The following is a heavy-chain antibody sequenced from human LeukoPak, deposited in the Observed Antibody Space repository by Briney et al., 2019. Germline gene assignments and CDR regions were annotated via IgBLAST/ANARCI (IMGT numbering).Heavy chain of an antibody. CDR3: AKDAGYSSSWSHPGVFDY. D-gene: IGHD6-13*01. V-gene: IGHV3-30*02. J-gene: IGHJ4*02. CDR2: IRYDGSNK. Sequence: PGGSLRLSCAASGFTFSSYGMHWVRQAPGKGLEWVAFIRYDGSNKYYADSVKGRFTISRDNSKNTLYLQMNSLRAEDTAVYYCAKDAGYSSSWSHPGVFDYWGQGTLVTVSS. CDR1: GFTFSSYG.